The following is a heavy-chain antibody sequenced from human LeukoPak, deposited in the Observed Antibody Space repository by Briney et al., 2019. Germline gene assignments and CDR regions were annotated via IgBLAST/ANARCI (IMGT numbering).Heavy chain of an antibody. J-gene: IGHJ4*02. V-gene: IGHV4-59*01. Sequence: SETLSLTCTVSGGSLSSYYWSWIRQPPGKGLEWIGYIYYSGSTNYNPSLKSRVTISVDTSKNQFSLKLSSVTAADTAVYYCVGYYYDSSGYPHFDYWGQGTLVTVSS. D-gene: IGHD3-22*01. CDR3: VGYYYDSSGYPHFDY. CDR1: GGSLSSYY. CDR2: IYYSGST.